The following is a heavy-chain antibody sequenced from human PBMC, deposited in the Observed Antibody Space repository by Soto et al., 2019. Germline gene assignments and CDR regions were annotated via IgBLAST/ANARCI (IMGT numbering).Heavy chain of an antibody. Sequence: PSETLSLTCTVSGGSISNYYWGWIRQSPGKGLGWIGYIYYTGTTKYNPSLKSRVTISVDSSKNQFSLKLDSVTAADTAVYYCARLGGYYQAFDSWGQGTLVTVSS. CDR1: GGSISNYY. CDR2: IYYTGTT. J-gene: IGHJ4*02. CDR3: ARLGGYYQAFDS. V-gene: IGHV4-59*08. D-gene: IGHD3-22*01.